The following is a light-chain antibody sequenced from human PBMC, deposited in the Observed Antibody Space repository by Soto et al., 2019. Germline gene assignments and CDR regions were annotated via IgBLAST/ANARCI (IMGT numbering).Light chain of an antibody. CDR3: CSYAGSYV. J-gene: IGLJ1*01. V-gene: IGLV2-11*01. Sequence: QSALTQPRSVSGSPGQSVTISCNGTSSDVGANNYVSWYQQHPGKAPKLMIYDVSKRPSGVPDRFSGSKSGNTASLTISGLQAEDEADYYCCSYAGSYVFGIGTKLTVL. CDR2: DVS. CDR1: SSDVGANNY.